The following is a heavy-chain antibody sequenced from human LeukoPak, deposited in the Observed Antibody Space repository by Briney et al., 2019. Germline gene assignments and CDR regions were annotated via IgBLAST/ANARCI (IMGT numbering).Heavy chain of an antibody. CDR2: ILYTGNI. CDR1: GASLGSDPYY. D-gene: IGHD5-24*01. CDR3: ARGRDAYKVGNT. Sequence: SETLSLTCTVSGASLGSDPYYWGWIRQPPGKGLEWIGSILYTGNIYSNPSLKSRVTISVDTPKSQFSLKLSSVTAADTCVYYCARGRDAYKVGNTWGRGTLVTVSS. J-gene: IGHJ5*02. V-gene: IGHV4-39*01.